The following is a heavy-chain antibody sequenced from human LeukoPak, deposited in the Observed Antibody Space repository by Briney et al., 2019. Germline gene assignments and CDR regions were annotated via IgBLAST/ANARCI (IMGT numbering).Heavy chain of an antibody. CDR1: GGSFSGYY. J-gene: IGHJ4*02. Sequence: SETLSLTCAVYGGSFSGYYWSWIRQPPGKGLEWIGEINHSGSTNYNPSLKSRVTISVDTSKNQFPLKLSSVTAADTAVYYCASVVVTVDYWGQGTLVTVSS. CDR3: ASVVVTVDY. CDR2: INHSGST. V-gene: IGHV4-34*01. D-gene: IGHD2-21*02.